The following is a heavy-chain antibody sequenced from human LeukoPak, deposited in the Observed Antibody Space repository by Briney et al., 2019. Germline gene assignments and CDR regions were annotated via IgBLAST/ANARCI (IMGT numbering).Heavy chain of an antibody. CDR1: GYTFTSYG. J-gene: IGHJ4*02. D-gene: IGHD6-19*01. V-gene: IGHV1-8*02. CDR2: MNPNSGNT. Sequence: ASVKVSCKASGYTFTSYGINWVRQATGQGLEWMGWMNPNSGNTGYAQKFQGRVTMTRNTSISTAYMELSSLRSEDTAVYYCARVSAVAGMVDFDYWGQGTLVTVSS. CDR3: ARVSAVAGMVDFDY.